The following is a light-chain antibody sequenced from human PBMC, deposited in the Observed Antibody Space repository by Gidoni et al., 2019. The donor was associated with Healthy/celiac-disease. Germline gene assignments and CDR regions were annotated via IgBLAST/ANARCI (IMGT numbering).Light chain of an antibody. J-gene: IGLJ2*01. V-gene: IGLV3-25*03. CDR3: QSADSIGTGVV. Sequence: SSELTQPPSVSVSPGQTARITCSGDALPKQYAYWYQQKPGQAPVLVIYKDSERPSGIPERFSGSSSGTTVTLTIRGVQAEDEADYYCQSADSIGTGVVFGGGTKLTVL. CDR2: KDS. CDR1: ALPKQY.